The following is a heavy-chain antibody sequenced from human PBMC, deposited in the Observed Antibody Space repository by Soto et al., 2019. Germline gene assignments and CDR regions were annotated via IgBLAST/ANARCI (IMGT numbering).Heavy chain of an antibody. J-gene: IGHJ6*02. Sequence: EMQLVETGGDLIQPGGSLRLSCAASGFTVRTNFMNWVRQAPGKGLEWVSIIYNGGRPDYADSVKGRFTVSRDNSKNTLYLQMNSLRVEDTGVYYCAREEGSAYNFGYGTDVWGQGTTVTVSS. V-gene: IGHV3-53*02. CDR3: AREEGSAYNFGYGTDV. CDR2: IYNGGRP. D-gene: IGHD5-18*01. CDR1: GFTVRTNF.